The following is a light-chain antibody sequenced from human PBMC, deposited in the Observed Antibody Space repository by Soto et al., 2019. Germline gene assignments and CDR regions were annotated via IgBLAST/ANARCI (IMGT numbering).Light chain of an antibody. Sequence: QSVLTQPASVSGSPGQSIAISCTGTSRDVATYNLVSWYQQHPGKVPKLIIYEGSERPSGVSNRFSGSKSCNTASLTISGIQDEDEADYYFCSYSGSSTLLFGGGTQLTVL. CDR2: EGS. V-gene: IGLV2-23*01. CDR1: SRDVATYNL. CDR3: CSYSGSSTLL. J-gene: IGLJ2*01.